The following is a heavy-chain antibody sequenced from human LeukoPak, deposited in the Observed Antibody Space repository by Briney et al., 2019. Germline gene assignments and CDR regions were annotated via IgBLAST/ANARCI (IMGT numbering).Heavy chain of an antibody. Sequence: ASVKASCKASGYTFTGYYMHWVRQAPGQGLEWMGWINPNSGGTNYAQKFQGRVTMTRDTSISTAYMELSRLRSDDTAVYYCARVRYSGSYWDYWGQGTLVTVSS. CDR3: ARVRYSGSYWDY. CDR1: GYTFTGYY. D-gene: IGHD1-26*01. J-gene: IGHJ4*02. V-gene: IGHV1-2*02. CDR2: INPNSGGT.